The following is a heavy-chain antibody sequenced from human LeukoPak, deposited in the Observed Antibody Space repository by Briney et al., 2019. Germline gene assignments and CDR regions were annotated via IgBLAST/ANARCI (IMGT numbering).Heavy chain of an antibody. J-gene: IGHJ6*03. V-gene: IGHV4-38-2*02. Sequence: PSETLSLTCTVSGYSISSGYYWGWIRQPPGRGLEWIGSIYHSGSTYYNPSLKSRVTISVDTSKNQLSLKLSSVTAADTAVYYCARVVASPHYYYMDVWGKGTTVTVSS. CDR3: ARVVASPHYYYMDV. CDR2: IYHSGST. CDR1: GYSISSGYY.